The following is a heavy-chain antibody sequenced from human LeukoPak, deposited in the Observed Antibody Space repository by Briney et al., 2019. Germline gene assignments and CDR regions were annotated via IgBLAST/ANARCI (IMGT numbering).Heavy chain of an antibody. CDR3: AKVGTLGYCSGGSCYSAGDDAFDI. CDR1: GFTFSSYG. V-gene: IGHV3-30*18. CDR2: ISYDGSNK. J-gene: IGHJ3*02. Sequence: GGSLRLSCAASGFTFSSYGMHWVRQAPGKGLEWVAVISYDGSNKYYADSVKGRFTISRDNSKNTLYLQMNSLGAEDTAVYYCAKVGTLGYCSGGSCYSAGDDAFDIWGQGTMVTVSS. D-gene: IGHD2-15*01.